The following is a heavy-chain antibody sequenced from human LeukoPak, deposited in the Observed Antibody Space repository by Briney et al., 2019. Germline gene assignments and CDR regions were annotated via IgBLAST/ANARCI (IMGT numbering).Heavy chain of an antibody. J-gene: IGHJ3*02. D-gene: IGHD2-15*01. CDR1: GFTFSGSA. CDR2: IRSKANSYAT. Sequence: PGGSLRLSCAAPGFTFSGSAMHWVRQASGKGLEWVGRIRSKANSYATAYAASVKGRFTISRDDSKNTAYLQTNSLKTEDTAVYYCTRHDGCSGGSCYPDDAFDIWGQGTMVTVSS. CDR3: TRHDGCSGGSCYPDDAFDI. V-gene: IGHV3-73*01.